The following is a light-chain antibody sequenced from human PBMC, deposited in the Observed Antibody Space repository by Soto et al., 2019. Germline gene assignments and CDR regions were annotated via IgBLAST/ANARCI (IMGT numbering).Light chain of an antibody. Sequence: VMTQSPATLSVSPGERSALSCRASQSVSSNLAWYQQKPGQAPRLLIYDASTRATGIPARFSGSGSGPEFTLTISSLQSEDFAVYYCQQYNSWPPTFGQGTKVEIK. CDR3: QQYNSWPPT. CDR2: DAS. CDR1: QSVSSN. J-gene: IGKJ1*01. V-gene: IGKV3-15*01.